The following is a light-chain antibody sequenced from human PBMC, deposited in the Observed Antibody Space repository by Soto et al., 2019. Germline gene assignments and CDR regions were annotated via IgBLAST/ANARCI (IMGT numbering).Light chain of an antibody. CDR2: AAS. Sequence: DIPMTQSPPSLSASVGDRVTITCRASQSISSYLNWYQQKPGKAPKLLIYAASSLQSGVPSRFSGSGSGTDFTLTISSLQPEDFATYYCQQSYSTPLTFGGGTKVAIK. CDR3: QQSYSTPLT. CDR1: QSISSY. J-gene: IGKJ4*01. V-gene: IGKV1-39*01.